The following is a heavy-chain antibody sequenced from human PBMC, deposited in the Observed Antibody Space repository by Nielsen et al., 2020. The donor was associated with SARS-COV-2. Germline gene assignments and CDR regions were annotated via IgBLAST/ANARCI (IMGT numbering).Heavy chain of an antibody. CDR1: GYPFTTYD. CDR2: VRPTSGET. Sequence: ASVKVSCKASGYPFTTYDINWVRQATGQGLEWMGYVRPTSGETGYAQRFQGRVTMTRDTSISTAYMELSSLTSEDTAVYYCARVATIGGGFDPWGQGTLVTVSS. D-gene: IGHD5-12*01. CDR3: ARVATIGGGFDP. J-gene: IGHJ5*02. V-gene: IGHV1-8*01.